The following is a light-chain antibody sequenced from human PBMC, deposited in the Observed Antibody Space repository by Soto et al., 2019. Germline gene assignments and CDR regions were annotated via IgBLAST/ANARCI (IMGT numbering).Light chain of an antibody. J-gene: IGLJ2*01. V-gene: IGLV2-23*01. CDR1: SSDVGKYDY. Sequence: QSALTQPPSASGSPGQSVTISCTGTSSDVGKYDYVSWFQHHPGKAPKLIIYEGSKRPSGVSNRFSGSKSGNTASLTISGLQAEDEADYYCCSYAGSSTLDVVFGGGTKLTVL. CDR3: CSYAGSSTLDVV. CDR2: EGS.